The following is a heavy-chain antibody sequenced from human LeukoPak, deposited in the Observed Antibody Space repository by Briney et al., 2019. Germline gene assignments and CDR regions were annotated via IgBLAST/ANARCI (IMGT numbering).Heavy chain of an antibody. CDR2: ISGSGDAT. CDR1: GFMFSQHT. V-gene: IGHV3-23*01. J-gene: IGHJ4*02. CDR3: AKSDCGSDGCKLLNY. Sequence: GGSLRLSCAVSGFMFSQHTMNWVRQAPGKRLEWVSSISGSGDATRYADSVMGRFTISRDNAKNTLSLQMNSLRAEDTAVYYCAKSDCGSDGCKLLNYWGQGTLVTASS. D-gene: IGHD2-21*01.